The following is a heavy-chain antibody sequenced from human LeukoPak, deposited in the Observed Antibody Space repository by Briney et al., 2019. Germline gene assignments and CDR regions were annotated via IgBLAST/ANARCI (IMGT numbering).Heavy chain of an antibody. J-gene: IGHJ4*02. CDR1: GFTFSSSA. D-gene: IGHD6-19*01. Sequence: PGGSLRLSCAASGFTFSSSAMSWVRQAPGKGLEWVSAISGSGGSTYYAASVRGRFTISRDYSKNTLYLRMNSLRAEDTAIYYCAKEEGSEAVADYWGQGTLVTVSS. V-gene: IGHV3-23*01. CDR3: AKEEGSEAVADY. CDR2: ISGSGGST.